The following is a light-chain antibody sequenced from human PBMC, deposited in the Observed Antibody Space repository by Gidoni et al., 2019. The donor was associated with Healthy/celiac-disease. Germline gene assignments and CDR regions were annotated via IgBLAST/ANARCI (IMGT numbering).Light chain of an antibody. V-gene: IGKV3-20*01. CDR1: QSVSSSY. Sequence: EIVLTQSPGTLSVSPGKRATLSCRASQSVSSSYLAWYQQKPGQAPRLLIYGASSRAPGIPDRFSGSGSGTDFTLTISRLEPEDFAVYYCQQYGSSPPCSFGQGTKLEIK. CDR2: GAS. CDR3: QQYGSSPPCS. J-gene: IGKJ2*04.